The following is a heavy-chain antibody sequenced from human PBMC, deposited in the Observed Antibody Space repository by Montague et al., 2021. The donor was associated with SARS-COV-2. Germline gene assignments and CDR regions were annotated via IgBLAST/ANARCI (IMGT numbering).Heavy chain of an antibody. J-gene: IGHJ4*02. CDR1: GFKFNNYA. Sequence: SLRLSCAAFGFKFNNYAMHWVRQAPTKGLEWVAVIWADAYDQYYADSVKGRFTISRDDSKNTLYLQMDSLRGEDTAVYYCSRGSRGEFGRFDYWGQGTLVTVSS. D-gene: IGHD4-17*01. V-gene: IGHV3-33*01. CDR2: IWADAYDQ. CDR3: SRGSRGEFGRFDY.